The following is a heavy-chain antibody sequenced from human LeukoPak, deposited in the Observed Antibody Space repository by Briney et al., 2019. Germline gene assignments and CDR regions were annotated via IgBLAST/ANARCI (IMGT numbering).Heavy chain of an antibody. CDR2: IYPGDSDI. J-gene: IGHJ3*02. CDR3: ARYLTSFDTAMAHDAFDI. Sequence: GESLKISCKGSGYSFTSYWIGWVRQMPGKGLEWMGIIYPGDSDIRYSPSFQGQVTISADKSISTAYLQWSSLKASDTAMYYCARYLTSFDTAMAHDAFDIWGQGTMVTVSS. CDR1: GYSFTSYW. D-gene: IGHD5-18*01. V-gene: IGHV5-51*01.